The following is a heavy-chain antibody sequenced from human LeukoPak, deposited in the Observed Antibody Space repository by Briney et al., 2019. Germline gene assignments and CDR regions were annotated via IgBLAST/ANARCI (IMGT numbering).Heavy chain of an antibody. CDR1: GFTFSSYE. D-gene: IGHD1-1*01. CDR2: ISSSGSAI. J-gene: IGHJ4*02. Sequence: GGSLRLSCAASGFTFSSYEMNWVRQAPGKGLEWGSYISSSGSAIYYAHSVKGRVTISRDNAKNSLYLQMNSLRAEDTAVYDCASTTGPRGRYYFDYWGQGTLVTVSS. V-gene: IGHV3-48*03. CDR3: ASTTGPRGRYYFDY.